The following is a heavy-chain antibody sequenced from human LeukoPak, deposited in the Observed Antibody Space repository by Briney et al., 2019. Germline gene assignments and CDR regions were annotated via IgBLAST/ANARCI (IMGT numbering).Heavy chain of an antibody. Sequence: PSQTLSLTCAVSSGSISSGGYSWSWIRQPPGKGLEWIGYIYHSGSTYYNPSLKSRVTMSVDTSKNQFSLKLSSVTAADTAIYYCARAVRTGGYHPFGVWGHGTLVTVSS. CDR3: ARAVRTGGYHPFGV. V-gene: IGHV4-30-2*01. CDR1: SGSISSGGYS. D-gene: IGHD3-22*01. J-gene: IGHJ3*01. CDR2: IYHSGST.